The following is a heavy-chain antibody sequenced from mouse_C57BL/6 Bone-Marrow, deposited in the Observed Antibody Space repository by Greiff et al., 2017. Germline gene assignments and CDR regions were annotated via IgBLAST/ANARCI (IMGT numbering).Heavy chain of an antibody. CDR3: VKASDYDEGFYFDY. J-gene: IGHJ2*01. Sequence: EVQRVESGGGLVQPGASLRLSCAASGFTFTDYYMSWVRQPPGKAPEWLALIRNKANGYTTEYTASVKGRFTISRDNSQNILYLQMNTLRAEDSATYYCVKASDYDEGFYFDYWGQGTTLTVSS. CDR1: GFTFTDYY. CDR2: IRNKANGYTT. D-gene: IGHD2-4*01. V-gene: IGHV7-4*01.